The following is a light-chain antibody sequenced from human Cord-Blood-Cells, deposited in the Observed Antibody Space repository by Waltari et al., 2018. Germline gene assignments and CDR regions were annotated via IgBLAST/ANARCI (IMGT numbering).Light chain of an antibody. CDR3: QQYDNLPMYT. V-gene: IGKV1-33*01. CDR1: QDISNY. CDR2: DAS. Sequence: DIQMNQSPSSLSASVGDRVTITCQASQDISNYLNWFQQKPGKAPKLLIYDASNLETGVSSRFSGSGSRTDFTFTSSSLQPEDIATYYCQQYDNLPMYTFSQGTKLEIK. J-gene: IGKJ2*01.